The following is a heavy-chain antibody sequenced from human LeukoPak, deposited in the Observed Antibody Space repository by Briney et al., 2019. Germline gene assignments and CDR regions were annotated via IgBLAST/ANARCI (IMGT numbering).Heavy chain of an antibody. CDR2: INPSDGAT. D-gene: IGHD1-26*01. V-gene: IGHV1-46*01. CDR3: GREKRGGLSGSWGGLFASYYTYYYMDV. J-gene: IGHJ6*03. Sequence: ASVKVSCKASGYTFTMFYIHWVRQAPGQGLEWMGMINPSDGATTYAQRFQGRVTMTRDMSTTTVYMDLRSLRSEDTAVYLCGREKRGGLSGSWGGLFASYYTYYYMDVWGRGTTVTVSS. CDR1: GYTFTMFY.